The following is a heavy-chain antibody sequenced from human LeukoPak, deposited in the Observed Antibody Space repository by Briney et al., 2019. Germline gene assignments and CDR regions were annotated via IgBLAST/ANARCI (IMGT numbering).Heavy chain of an antibody. D-gene: IGHD6-6*01. CDR3: ARVPGVRSSSIVHGFDI. V-gene: IGHV4-61*02. CDR2: IYTSGIT. Sequence: PSETLSLTCTVSGGLIGSGFYWSWIRQPAGKGLEWIGRIYTSGITNYNPCLKSRVTISADTSKNQFFLKLSSVTAADTAVYYCARVPGVRSSSIVHGFDIWGQGTSVTVSS. J-gene: IGHJ3*02. CDR1: GGLIGSGFY.